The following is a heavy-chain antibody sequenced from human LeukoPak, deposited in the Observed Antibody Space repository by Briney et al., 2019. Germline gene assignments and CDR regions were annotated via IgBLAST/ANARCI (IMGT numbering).Heavy chain of an antibody. Sequence: GGSLRLSCAASTFAFSSYAMTWVRQAPGKGLEWVSSITGSGAGTSYADSVKGRFTVSRDNSKNTLYLQMNSLRAEDTAVYYCTKDPNGDYVGAFDFWDQGTLVIVSS. CDR2: ITGSGAGT. D-gene: IGHD4-17*01. CDR3: TKDPNGDYVGAFDF. V-gene: IGHV3-23*01. J-gene: IGHJ3*01. CDR1: TFAFSSYA.